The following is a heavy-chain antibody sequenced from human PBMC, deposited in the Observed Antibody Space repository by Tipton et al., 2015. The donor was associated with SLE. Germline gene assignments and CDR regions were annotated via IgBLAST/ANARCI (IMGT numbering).Heavy chain of an antibody. Sequence: TLSLTCTVSGDSISSHYWSWIRQPPGKGLEWIGYIHYSGSTDYNPSLKSRVTISVDTSKSQFSLKLRSVTAADTAVYYCAGYDSGWFPFDCWGQGTLVTVSS. CDR1: GDSISSHY. D-gene: IGHD6-19*01. CDR2: IHYSGST. CDR3: AGYDSGWFPFDC. J-gene: IGHJ4*02. V-gene: IGHV4-59*11.